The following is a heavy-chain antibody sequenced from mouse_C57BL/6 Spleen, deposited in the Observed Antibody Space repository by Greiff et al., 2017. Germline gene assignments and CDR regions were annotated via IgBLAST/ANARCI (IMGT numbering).Heavy chain of an antibody. CDR1: GFTFSSYG. D-gene: IGHD1-1*01. CDR3: ARQGVITTVVPYYCDY. V-gene: IGHV5-6*01. Sequence: EVQVVESGGDLVKPGGSLKLSCAASGFTFSSYGMSWVRQTPDKRLEWVATISSGGSYTYYPDSVKGRFTISRDNAKNTLYLQMSSLKSEDTAMYYCARQGVITTVVPYYCDYWGQGTTLTVSS. J-gene: IGHJ2*01. CDR2: ISSGGSYT.